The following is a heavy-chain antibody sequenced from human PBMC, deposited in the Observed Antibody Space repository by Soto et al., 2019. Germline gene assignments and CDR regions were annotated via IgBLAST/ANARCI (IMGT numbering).Heavy chain of an antibody. CDR2: IIPIFGTA. Sequence: ASVKVSCKASGGTFSSYAISWVRQAPGQGLEWMGGIIPIFGTANYAQKFQGRVTITADESTSTAYMELSSLRSEDTAVYYCASSPGYCSSTSCSGYFDYWGQGTLVTVSS. V-gene: IGHV1-69*13. CDR3: ASSPGYCSSTSCSGYFDY. D-gene: IGHD2-2*01. CDR1: GGTFSSYA. J-gene: IGHJ4*02.